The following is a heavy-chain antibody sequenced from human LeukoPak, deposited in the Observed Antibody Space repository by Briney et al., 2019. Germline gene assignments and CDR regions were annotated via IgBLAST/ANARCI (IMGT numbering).Heavy chain of an antibody. J-gene: IGHJ5*02. Sequence: GGSLILSWAASGFTFCGSALHWVRQPPGKGLEWLGRIRSKPNIYATAYAASVKGRFTISRDDSKNTTYLQMSGLKTEDTAVYYCTQTVDTALVDFFDPWGQGTLVTVSS. CDR3: TQTVDTALVDFFDP. D-gene: IGHD5-18*01. CDR1: GFTFCGSA. V-gene: IGHV3-73*01. CDR2: IRSKPNIYAT.